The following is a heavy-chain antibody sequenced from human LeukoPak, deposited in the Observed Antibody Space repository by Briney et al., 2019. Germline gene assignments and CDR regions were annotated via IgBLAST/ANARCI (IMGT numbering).Heavy chain of an antibody. CDR3: AKTYYYGSGDNWFDP. Sequence: SETLSLTCTVSGGSISSFYWSWIRQPPGKGLEWIGYIYYSGSTNYNPSLKSRVTISVDASKNQFSLKLSSVTAADTAVYYCAKTYYYGSGDNWFDPWGQGTLVTVSS. D-gene: IGHD3-10*01. V-gene: IGHV4-59*01. CDR1: GGSISSFY. J-gene: IGHJ5*02. CDR2: IYYSGST.